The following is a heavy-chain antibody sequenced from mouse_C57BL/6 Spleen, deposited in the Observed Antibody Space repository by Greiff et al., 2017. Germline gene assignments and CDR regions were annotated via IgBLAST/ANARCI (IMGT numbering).Heavy chain of an antibody. Sequence: QVQLKESGPGLVAPSQSLSITCTVSGFSLTSYGVDWVRQPPGKGLEWLGVIWGGGSTNYNSDPMYRLSISKDNSKSQVFVKMNSLQAVDTAMYYCAKHEGVGFYAMDCWGQGTSVTVSS. CDR1: GFSLTSYG. CDR3: AKHEGVGFYAMDC. D-gene: IGHD3-1*01. J-gene: IGHJ4*01. CDR2: IWGGGST. V-gene: IGHV2-9*01.